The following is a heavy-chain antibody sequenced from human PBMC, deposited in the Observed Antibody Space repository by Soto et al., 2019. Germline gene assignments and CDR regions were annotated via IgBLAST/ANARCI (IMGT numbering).Heavy chain of an antibody. CDR3: AREVEYSSGPVDY. CDR1: GFTFSSYA. Sequence: QVQLVESGGGVVQPGRSLRLSCAASGFTFSSYAMHWVRQAPGKGLEWVAVISYDGSDKYYADSVKGRFTISRDNSKNTLYLQMNSLRAEDTAVYYCAREVEYSSGPVDYWGQGTLVTVSS. V-gene: IGHV3-30-3*01. J-gene: IGHJ4*02. CDR2: ISYDGSDK. D-gene: IGHD6-19*01.